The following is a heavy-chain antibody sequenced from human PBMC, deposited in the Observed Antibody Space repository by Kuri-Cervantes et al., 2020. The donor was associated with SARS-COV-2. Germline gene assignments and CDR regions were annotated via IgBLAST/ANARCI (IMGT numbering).Heavy chain of an antibody. Sequence: ASVKVSCKASGYTFTNYGISWVRQAPGQGLEWMGWSSGYNGNTNYAQKVQGRVTMTADISTGTAYMELRRLRSDDTAVYYCAKDGVGSGYPDLKYMDVWGRGTTVTVSS. J-gene: IGHJ6*03. CDR1: GYTFTNYG. V-gene: IGHV1-18*04. CDR2: SSGYNGNT. D-gene: IGHD3-3*01. CDR3: AKDGVGSGYPDLKYMDV.